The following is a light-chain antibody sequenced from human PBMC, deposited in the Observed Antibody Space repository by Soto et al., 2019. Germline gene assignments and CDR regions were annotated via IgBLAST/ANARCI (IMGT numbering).Light chain of an antibody. CDR2: DVT. CDR3: CSYAGGNPSYV. J-gene: IGLJ1*01. Sequence: QSALTQPRSVSGSPGQSVTISCTGTSSDVGGYVYVSWYQQHPSKAPKLIIYDVTKRPSGVPDRFSGSKSGNTASLTISGLQAEDEADYYCCSYAGGNPSYVFGTGTKVTVL. CDR1: SSDVGGYVY. V-gene: IGLV2-11*01.